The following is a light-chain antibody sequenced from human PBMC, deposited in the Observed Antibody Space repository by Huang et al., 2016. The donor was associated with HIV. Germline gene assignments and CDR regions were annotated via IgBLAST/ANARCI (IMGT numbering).Light chain of an antibody. CDR1: QSVIGNH. V-gene: IGKV3D-20*01. Sequence: EIVLTQTPATLSLSPGERVTLSCGASQSVIGNHLAWDQKKPGLAPRLLIYDASNRAIDIPDRFSGSGSGTDFTLTIDRLEPEDFAVYYCHQYGSTPLTFGGGTKVEI. CDR2: DAS. CDR3: HQYGSTPLT. J-gene: IGKJ4*01.